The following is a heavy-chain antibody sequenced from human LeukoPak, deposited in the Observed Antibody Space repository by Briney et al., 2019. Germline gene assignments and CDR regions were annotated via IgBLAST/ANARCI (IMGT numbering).Heavy chain of an antibody. CDR1: GYTFTSSG. V-gene: IGHV1-18*01. CDR3: ARVWFGDLYGMDV. D-gene: IGHD3-10*01. CDR2: ISTYNGNT. Sequence: ASVKVSCKASGYTFTSSGISWVRQAPGQGLEWMGWISTYNGNTNFDQKLQGRVTMTTDTSTSTAYMELRSLRSDGTAVYYCARVWFGDLYGMDVWGQGTTVTVSS. J-gene: IGHJ6*02.